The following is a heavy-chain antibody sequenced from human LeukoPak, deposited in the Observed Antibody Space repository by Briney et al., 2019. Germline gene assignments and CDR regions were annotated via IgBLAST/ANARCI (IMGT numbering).Heavy chain of an antibody. CDR3: ARHKDYYYSYMDV. CDR2: IYYSGST. V-gene: IGHV4-39*01. CDR1: GGSISTSSYY. J-gene: IGHJ6*03. Sequence: PSETLSLTCTVSGGSISTSSYYWGWIRQPPGKGLEWIGTIYYSGSTYYNPFLTSRVTISVDTSKNQFSLKLSSVTAADTAVYYCARHKDYYYSYMDVWGKGTTVTISS.